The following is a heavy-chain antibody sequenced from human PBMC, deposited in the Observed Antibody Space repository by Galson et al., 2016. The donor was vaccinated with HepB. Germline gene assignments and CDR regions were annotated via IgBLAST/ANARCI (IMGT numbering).Heavy chain of an antibody. Sequence: SLRLSCAASGFNFDRFTMHWVRQPPGRGLEWVSLINRRGHINYEDSAKGRLTMSRDNSKNSRYLDMNSLTTEDTALYYCAKEADYKFPHFDSWGQGTLVTCSS. CDR2: INRRGHI. D-gene: IGHD4-11*01. CDR1: GFNFDRFT. V-gene: IGHV3-43*01. CDR3: AKEADYKFPHFDS. J-gene: IGHJ4*02.